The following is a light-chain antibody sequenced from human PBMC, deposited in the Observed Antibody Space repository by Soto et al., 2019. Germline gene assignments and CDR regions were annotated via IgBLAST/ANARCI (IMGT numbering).Light chain of an antibody. J-gene: IGKJ1*01. V-gene: IGKV1-5*03. CDR2: KAS. CDR3: QQYNCYPLT. CDR1: QSISSW. Sequence: SPVTVSVSEGDRDKITCRVSQSISSWLAWYQQTPGKAPKLLIYKASSLESGVPSRFSGSGSGTEFTLTISSLQPDDFATYYCQQYNCYPLTFGQGTKVDIK.